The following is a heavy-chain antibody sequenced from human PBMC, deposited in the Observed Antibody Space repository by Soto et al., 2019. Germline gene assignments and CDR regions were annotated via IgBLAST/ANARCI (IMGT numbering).Heavy chain of an antibody. J-gene: IGHJ4*02. V-gene: IGHV3-23*01. D-gene: IGHD6-19*01. CDR1: GFTFSTYP. CDR3: AKGGGGAVALPFDY. CDR2: ISGSGIST. Sequence: PGGSLRLSCAASGFTFSTYPMSWVRQAPGKGLEWVSGISGSGISTYYTDSVKGRFTISRDNSKNTVFLQMNSLRDEDTAVYYCAKGGGGAVALPFDYWGQGTLVTVSS.